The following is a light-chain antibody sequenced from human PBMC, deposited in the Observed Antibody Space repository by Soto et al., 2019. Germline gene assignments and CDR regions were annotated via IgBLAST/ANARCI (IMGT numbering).Light chain of an antibody. CDR3: GTWDSSLSAGYV. J-gene: IGLJ1*01. Sequence: QSVLTQPPSVSAAPEQKVTISCSGSSSNIGNNYVSWYQQLPGTAPKLLIYENNKRPSGIPDRFSGSKSGTSATLGITGLQTGDEADYYCGTWDSSLSAGYVFGTGTQLTVL. CDR1: SSNIGNNY. CDR2: ENN. V-gene: IGLV1-51*02.